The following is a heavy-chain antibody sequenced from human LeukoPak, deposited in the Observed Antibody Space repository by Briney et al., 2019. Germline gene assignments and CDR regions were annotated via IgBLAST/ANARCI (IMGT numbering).Heavy chain of an antibody. J-gene: IGHJ5*02. CDR2: IYFSGTT. CDR3: ALGVRGYSTWGDWFDP. CDR1: GGSITSGGHY. D-gene: IGHD5-18*01. V-gene: IGHV4-31*03. Sequence: SETLSPTCTVSGGSITSGGHYWSWIRQHPGKGLEWIGYIYFSGTTYYNPSLKSRLTISLDTSKNQFSLRLSSVTAADTAMYYCALGVRGYSTWGDWFDPWGQGTLVPVSS.